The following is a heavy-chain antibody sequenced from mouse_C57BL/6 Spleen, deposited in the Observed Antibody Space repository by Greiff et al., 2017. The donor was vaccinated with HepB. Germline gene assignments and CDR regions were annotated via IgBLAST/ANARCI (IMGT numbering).Heavy chain of an antibody. CDR1: GFTFTDYY. V-gene: IGHV7-3*01. CDR2: IRNKANGYTT. CDR3: ASSTEGYFDV. Sequence: EVNVVESGGGLVQPGGSLSLSCAASGFTFTDYYMSWVRQPPGKALEWLGFIRNKANGYTTEYSASVKGRFTISRDNSQSILYLQMNALRAEDSATYYCASSTEGYFDVWGTGTTVTVSS. J-gene: IGHJ1*03.